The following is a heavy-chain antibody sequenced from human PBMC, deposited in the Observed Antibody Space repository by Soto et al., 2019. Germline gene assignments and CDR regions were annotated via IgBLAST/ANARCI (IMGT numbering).Heavy chain of an antibody. CDR2: ISGSGGST. V-gene: IGHV3-23*01. CDR3: AKDCSGGSCYYDDAFDI. D-gene: IGHD2-15*01. CDR1: GYTCAGSP. Sequence: GGSLRLSCAASGYTCAGSPVHWVRQAPGKGLEWVSAISGSGGSTYYADSVKGRFTISRDNSKNTLYLQMNSLRAEDTAVYYCAKDCSGGSCYYDDAFDIWGQGTMVTVSS. J-gene: IGHJ3*02.